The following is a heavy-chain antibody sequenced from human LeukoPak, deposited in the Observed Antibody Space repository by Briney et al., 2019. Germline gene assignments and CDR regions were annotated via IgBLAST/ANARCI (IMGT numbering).Heavy chain of an antibody. CDR1: GYTFTSYY. Sequence: ASVKVSCKASGYTFTSYYMHWVRQAPGQGLEWMGIINPSGGSTSYAQKFQGGVTMTRDTSTSTVYMELSSLRSEDTAVYYCARDSARALSIAAPRFDPWGQGTLVTVSS. D-gene: IGHD6-13*01. V-gene: IGHV1-46*01. CDR2: INPSGGST. CDR3: ARDSARALSIAAPRFDP. J-gene: IGHJ5*02.